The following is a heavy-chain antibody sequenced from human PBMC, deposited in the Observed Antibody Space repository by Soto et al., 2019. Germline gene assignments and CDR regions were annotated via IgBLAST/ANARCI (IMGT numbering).Heavy chain of an antibody. V-gene: IGHV3-7*01. Sequence: GGSLRLSCAASGFTFSSYWMSWVRQAPGKGLEWVANIKQDGSEKYYVDSVKGRLTISRDNAKNSLYLQMNSLRAEDTAVYYCAREGPYYDYIWGSYPIDYWGQGTLVTVSS. CDR3: AREGPYYDYIWGSYPIDY. J-gene: IGHJ4*02. D-gene: IGHD3-16*02. CDR2: IKQDGSEK. CDR1: GFTFSSYW.